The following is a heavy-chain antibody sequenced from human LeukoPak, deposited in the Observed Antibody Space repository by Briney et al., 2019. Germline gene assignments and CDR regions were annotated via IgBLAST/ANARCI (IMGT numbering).Heavy chain of an antibody. CDR2: IRNDGSNE. CDR3: AKGGSAGHNRFDP. V-gene: IGHV3-30*02. Sequence: GGSLRLSCAASGFTFRDYGMHWIRQAPGKGLEWVAFIRNDGSNEYYPDSVKGRFTISRDNSRNTLYLQMNSLRDEDTAVYYCAKGGSAGHNRFDPWGQGTLVTVSS. CDR1: GFTFRDYG. J-gene: IGHJ5*02. D-gene: IGHD2-15*01.